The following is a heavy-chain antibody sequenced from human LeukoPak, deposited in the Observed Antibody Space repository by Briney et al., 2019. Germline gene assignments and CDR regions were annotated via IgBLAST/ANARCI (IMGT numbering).Heavy chain of an antibody. CDR2: FSWNSGSI. CDR3: AKAPSYDSSGYYFQPYFQH. CDR1: GFTFDDYA. D-gene: IGHD3-22*01. Sequence: GRSLRLSCAASGFTFDDYAMHWVRQAPGKGLEWVSGFSWNSGSIGYADSVKGRFTISRDNAKNSLYLQMNSLRAEDTALYYCAKAPSYDSSGYYFQPYFQHWGQGTLVTVSS. J-gene: IGHJ1*01. V-gene: IGHV3-9*01.